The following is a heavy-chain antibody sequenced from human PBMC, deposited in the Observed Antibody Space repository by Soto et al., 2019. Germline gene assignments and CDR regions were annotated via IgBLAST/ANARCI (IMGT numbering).Heavy chain of an antibody. D-gene: IGHD3-16*02. Sequence: GESLKISCKGSGYNFASYWIGWVRQMPGKGLEWMGIIYAGDSETKYSPPFQGQVTMSADKSISTAYLQWSSLKASDTAMYYCATSLSATGNFDYWGQGTLVTVSS. CDR2: IYAGDSET. CDR1: GYNFASYW. V-gene: IGHV5-51*01. J-gene: IGHJ4*02. CDR3: ATSLSATGNFDY.